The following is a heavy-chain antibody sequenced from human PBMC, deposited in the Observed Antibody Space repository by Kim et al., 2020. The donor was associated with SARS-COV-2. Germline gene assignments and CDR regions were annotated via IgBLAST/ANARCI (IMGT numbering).Heavy chain of an antibody. CDR2: ISYDGSNE. J-gene: IGHJ6*01. CDR3: AKDLLRGANYHYYCMNV. CDR1: GFTFSTYG. D-gene: IGHD3-10*01. V-gene: IGHV3-30*18. Sequence: GGSLRLSCAASGFTFSTYGMNWVRQAPGKGLEWVALISYDGSNEYYADSVKGRFTISRDNSKNTLYLQMNSLRAEDTALYYCAKDLLRGANYHYYCMNV.